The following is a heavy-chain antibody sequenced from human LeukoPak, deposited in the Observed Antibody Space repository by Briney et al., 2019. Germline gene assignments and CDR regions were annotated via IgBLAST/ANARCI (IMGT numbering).Heavy chain of an antibody. V-gene: IGHV4-4*07. D-gene: IGHD3-16*02. J-gene: IGHJ4*02. CDR1: GGSISSYY. CDR3: ARRRGLRLGELSTPDY. CDR2: IYTSGST. Sequence: PSETLSLTCTVSGGSISSYYWSWIRQPAGKGLEWIGRIYTSGSTNYNPSLKSRVTMSVDTSKNQFSLKLSSVTAADTAVYYCARRRGLRLGELSTPDYWGQGTLVTVSS.